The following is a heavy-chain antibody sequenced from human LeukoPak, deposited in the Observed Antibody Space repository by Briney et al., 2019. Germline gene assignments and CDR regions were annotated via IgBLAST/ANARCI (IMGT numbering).Heavy chain of an antibody. V-gene: IGHV3-7*01. CDR2: IKLDGSEK. J-gene: IGHJ4*02. CDR1: GFSLSNYW. D-gene: IGHD1-26*01. Sequence: GGSLRLSCAASGFSLSNYWISWVRQAPGKGLEWVANIKLDGSEKYYVNSVKGRFTISSDNAKNSLNLQMNSLRAEDTAVYYCARETRGSYVPGLDSWGQGTLVTVSS. CDR3: ARETRGSYVPGLDS.